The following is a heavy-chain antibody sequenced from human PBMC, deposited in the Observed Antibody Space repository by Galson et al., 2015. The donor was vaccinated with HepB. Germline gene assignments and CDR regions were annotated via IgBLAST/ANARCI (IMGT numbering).Heavy chain of an antibody. J-gene: IGHJ2*01. CDR2: IYYTGTT. D-gene: IGHD2-21*02. CDR1: GGSINSDNYY. Sequence: LSLTCSVSGGSINSDNYYWSWIRQHPGKGLEWIGYIYYTGTTYYNPSLKSRVIISVDMSKNQFSLKLRSVTAADTALYYCARSDGVVTHWYFDLWGRGTLVTVSS. CDR3: ARSDGVVTHWYFDL. V-gene: IGHV4-31*03.